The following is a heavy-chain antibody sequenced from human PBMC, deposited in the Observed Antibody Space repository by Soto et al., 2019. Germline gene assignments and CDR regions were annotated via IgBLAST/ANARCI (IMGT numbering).Heavy chain of an antibody. CDR2: ISYDGSNK. CDR3: AKTDPGVRYYDILTGYPDYYYYYGMDV. J-gene: IGHJ6*02. V-gene: IGHV3-30*18. CDR1: GFTFSIYG. D-gene: IGHD3-9*01. Sequence: PGGSLRPSCEASGFTFSIYGLHGFRQAPGKGLEWVAVISYDGSNKYYADSVKGRFTISRDNSKNTLYLQMNSLRAEDTAVYYCAKTDPGVRYYDILTGYPDYYYYYGMDVWGQGT.